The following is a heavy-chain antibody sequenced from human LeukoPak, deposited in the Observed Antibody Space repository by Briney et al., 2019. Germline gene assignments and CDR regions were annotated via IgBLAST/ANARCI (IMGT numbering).Heavy chain of an antibody. D-gene: IGHD6-13*01. CDR1: GFTFSNFG. CDR2: ISVNGGAM. J-gene: IGHJ2*01. Sequence: GGSLRLSCAASGFTFSNFGMHWVRQAPGKGLEWMSYISVNGGAMHYADSVRGRFTTSRDDAKNSLYLHMNSLRVEDTAIYYCARKTDRLGAVGRDRYFDLWGRGTLITVSS. CDR3: ARKTDRLGAVGRDRYFDL. V-gene: IGHV3-48*04.